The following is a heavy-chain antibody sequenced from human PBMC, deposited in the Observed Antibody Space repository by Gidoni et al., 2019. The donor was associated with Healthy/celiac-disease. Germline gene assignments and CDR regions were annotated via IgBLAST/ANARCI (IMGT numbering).Heavy chain of an antibody. CDR1: GFSLSTSGMC. CDR2: IDWDDDK. CDR3: ARGLRGYSGYDPTGGGLVFDY. D-gene: IGHD5-12*01. V-gene: IGHV2-70*01. Sequence: LTLTCTFSGFSLSTSGMCVSWIRQPPGKALEWLALIDWDDDKYYSTSLKTRLTISKDTSKNQVVLTMTNMDPVDTATYYCARGLRGYSGYDPTGGGLVFDYWGQGTLVTVSS. J-gene: IGHJ4*02.